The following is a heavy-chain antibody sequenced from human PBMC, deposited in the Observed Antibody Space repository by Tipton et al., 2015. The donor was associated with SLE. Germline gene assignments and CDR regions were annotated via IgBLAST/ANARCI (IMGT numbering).Heavy chain of an antibody. J-gene: IGHJ5*01. CDR3: AKLSGPNSDLGS. CDR2: IRNDGSSK. V-gene: IGHV3-30*02. Sequence: SLRLSCTASGFTFSSYGMHWVRQAPGKGLEWVAFIRNDGSSKYYADSVKGRFTIFRDNSKDTIYLQMHSLRTEDTAVYYCAKLSGPNSDLGSWGQGTLVTVSS. CDR1: GFTFSSYG. D-gene: IGHD2-21*02.